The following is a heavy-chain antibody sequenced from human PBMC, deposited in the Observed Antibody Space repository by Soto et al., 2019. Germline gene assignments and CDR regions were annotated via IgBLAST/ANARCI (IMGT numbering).Heavy chain of an antibody. Sequence: LSPSFPSSVFTFRNPWISWVRQAPGKGLEWVGRIKSKTEGGTTDYAAPVKGRFTISRDDSKNTLYLQMHSLKTEDTAVYYCTTIDDWGQGTLVTVSS. CDR2: IKSKTEGGTT. V-gene: IGHV3-15*01. CDR3: TTIDD. J-gene: IGHJ4*02. CDR1: VFTFRNPW.